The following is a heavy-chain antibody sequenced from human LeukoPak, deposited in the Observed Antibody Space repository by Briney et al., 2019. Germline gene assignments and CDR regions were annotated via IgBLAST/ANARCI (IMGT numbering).Heavy chain of an antibody. V-gene: IGHV4-59*08. D-gene: IGHD4-17*01. CDR3: AGDYGDYWFDY. CDR2: IYYSGST. J-gene: IGHJ4*02. CDR1: GGSISSYY. Sequence: SETLSRTCTVSGGSISSYYWSWIRQPPGKGLEWIGYIYYSGSTNYNPSLKSRVTISVDTSKNQFSLKLSSVTAADTAVYYCAGDYGDYWFDYWGQGTLVTVSS.